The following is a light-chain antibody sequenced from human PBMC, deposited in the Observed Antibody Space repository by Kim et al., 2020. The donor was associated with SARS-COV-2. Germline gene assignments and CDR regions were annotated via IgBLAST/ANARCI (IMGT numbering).Light chain of an antibody. CDR1: QSVSSY. CDR2: DAS. J-gene: IGKJ4*01. Sequence: EIVLTQSPATLCLSPGERATLSCRASQSVSSYLAWYQQKPGQAPRLLIYDASNRATGIPARFSGSGSGTDFTLTISSLEPEDFAVYYCQQRSNWPLLTFGGGTKLEI. V-gene: IGKV3-11*01. CDR3: QQRSNWPLLT.